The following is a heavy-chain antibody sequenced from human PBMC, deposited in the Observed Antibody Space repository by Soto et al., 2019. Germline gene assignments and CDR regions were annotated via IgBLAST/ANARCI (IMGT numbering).Heavy chain of an antibody. V-gene: IGHV4-59*08. J-gene: IGHJ4*02. Sequence: SXTLSLTCTVSGGSMSNYYWSWIRRPPGKGLQWIGYIFSSGSTNYNPSLKSRVTISVDTSKNQFSLNLSSVTAADTAVYYCARQRRDFDYWGQGSLVTVSS. CDR3: ARQRRDFDY. CDR1: GGSMSNYY. CDR2: IFSSGST.